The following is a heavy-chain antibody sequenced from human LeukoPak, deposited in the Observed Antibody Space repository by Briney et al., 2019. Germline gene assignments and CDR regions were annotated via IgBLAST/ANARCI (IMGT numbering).Heavy chain of an antibody. J-gene: IGHJ3*02. V-gene: IGHV4-39*01. CDR2: IYYSGST. Sequence: KPSETLSLTCTVSGGSISSSSYYWGWIRQPPGKGLEWIGSIYYSGSTYYNPSLKSRVTISVDTSKNQFSLKLSSVTAADTAVYYCARVEYYYDSSGYPQPDAFDIWGQGTMVTVSS. D-gene: IGHD3-22*01. CDR3: ARVEYYYDSSGYPQPDAFDI. CDR1: GGSISSSSYY.